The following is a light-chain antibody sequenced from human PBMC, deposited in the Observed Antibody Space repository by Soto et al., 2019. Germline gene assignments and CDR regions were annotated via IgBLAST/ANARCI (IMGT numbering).Light chain of an antibody. CDR3: CSFAGSYSYV. CDR2: DVT. Sequence: QSALTQPGSVSASPGQSVTISCTGTSSDVGRYDYVSWYQQHPGKARKLIVYDVTERPSGVPDRFSGSKSGNTASLTISGLQAEDEADSSCCSFAGSYSYVFGTGTKVTVL. CDR1: SSDVGRYDY. J-gene: IGLJ1*01. V-gene: IGLV2-11*01.